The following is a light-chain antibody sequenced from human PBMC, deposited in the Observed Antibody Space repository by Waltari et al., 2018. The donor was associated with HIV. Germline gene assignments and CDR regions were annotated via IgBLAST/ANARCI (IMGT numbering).Light chain of an antibody. CDR2: SAS. CDR1: QSVSSTS. CDR3: QRYGRSRT. J-gene: IGKJ1*01. V-gene: IGKV3-20*01. Sequence: EIVLTQSPGTLSLSPGEGATLSCRASQSVSSTSLARYQQKPGQTPRLLIYSASTRANGIPDRFSGSGSETDFSLTISRLEPEDFAVYYWQRYGRSRTFGQGTKVEIK.